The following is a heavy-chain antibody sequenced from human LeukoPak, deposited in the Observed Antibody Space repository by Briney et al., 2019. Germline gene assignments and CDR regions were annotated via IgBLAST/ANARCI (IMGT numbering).Heavy chain of an antibody. D-gene: IGHD6-13*01. CDR3: ARVRGSSSWTPYYFDY. CDR1: GGSFSGYY. V-gene: IGHV4-34*01. Sequence: SETLSLTCAVYGGSFSGYYWSWIRQPPGKGLEWIGEINHSGSTNYNPSLKSRVTISVDTSKNQFSLKLSSVTAADTAVYYCARVRGSSSWTPYYFDYWGQGTLVTVSS. CDR2: INHSGST. J-gene: IGHJ4*02.